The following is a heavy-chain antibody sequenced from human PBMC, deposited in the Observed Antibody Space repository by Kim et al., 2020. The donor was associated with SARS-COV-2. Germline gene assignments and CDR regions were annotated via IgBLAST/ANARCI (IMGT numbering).Heavy chain of an antibody. CDR1: GGSFSGYY. D-gene: IGHD2-15*01. V-gene: IGHV4-34*01. Sequence: SETLSLTCAVYGGSFSGYYWSWIRQPPGKGLEWIGEINHSGSTNYNASLKSRVTISVDTSKNQFSLKLSSVTAADTAVYYCARVHYCSDGSCYDYWGQGTLVTVSS. CDR2: INHSGST. CDR3: ARVHYCSDGSCYDY. J-gene: IGHJ4*02.